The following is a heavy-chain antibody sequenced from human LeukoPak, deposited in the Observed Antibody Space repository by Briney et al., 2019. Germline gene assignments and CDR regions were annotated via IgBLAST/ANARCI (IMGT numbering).Heavy chain of an antibody. CDR2: INPNSGGT. D-gene: IGHD3-22*01. V-gene: IGHV1-2*02. Sequence: GASVKVSCKASGYTFTGYYMHWVRQAPGQGLEWMGWINPNSGGTNYAQKFQGRVTMTRDTSISTACMELSRLRSDDTAVYYCARDIEGVEDSSAPTHYWGQGTLVTVSS. J-gene: IGHJ4*02. CDR3: ARDIEGVEDSSAPTHY. CDR1: GYTFTGYY.